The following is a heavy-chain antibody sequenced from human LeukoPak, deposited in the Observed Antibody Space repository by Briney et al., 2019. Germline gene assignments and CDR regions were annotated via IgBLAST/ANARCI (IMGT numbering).Heavy chain of an antibody. CDR3: AKRARGDIVVVVAATPTPYFDY. D-gene: IGHD2-15*01. Sequence: GGSLRLSCAASGFTFSNAWMSWVRQAPGKGLEWVGRIKSKTDGGTTDYAAPVKGRFTISRDNSKNTLYLQMNSLRAEDTAVYYCAKRARGDIVVVVAATPTPYFDYWGQGTLVTVSS. CDR1: GFTFSNAW. V-gene: IGHV3-15*01. J-gene: IGHJ4*02. CDR2: IKSKTDGGTT.